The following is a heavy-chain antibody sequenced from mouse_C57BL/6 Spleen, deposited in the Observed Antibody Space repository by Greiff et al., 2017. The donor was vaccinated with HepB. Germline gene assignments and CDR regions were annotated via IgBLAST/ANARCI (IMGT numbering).Heavy chain of an antibody. CDR1: GFTFSSYT. CDR2: ISGGGGNT. V-gene: IGHV5-9*01. J-gene: IGHJ1*03. D-gene: IGHD3-2*02. Sequence: EVKLMESGGGLVKPGGSLKLSCAASGFTFSSYTMSWVRQTPEKRLEWVATISGGGGNTYYPDSVKGRFTISRDNAKNTLYLQMSSLRSEDTALYYCARHVSSGYPEWYFDVWGTGTTVTVSS. CDR3: ARHVSSGYPEWYFDV.